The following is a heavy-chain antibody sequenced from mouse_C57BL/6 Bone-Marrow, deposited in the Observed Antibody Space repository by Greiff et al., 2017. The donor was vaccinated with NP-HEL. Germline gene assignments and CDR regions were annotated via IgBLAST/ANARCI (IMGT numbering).Heavy chain of an antibody. CDR2: IDPENGDT. J-gene: IGHJ2*01. CDR1: GFNIKDDY. D-gene: IGHD2-1*01. CDR3: TRAGIYYGNYVRY. V-gene: IGHV14-4*01. Sequence: VQLQQSGAELVRPGASVKLSCTASGFNIKDDYMHWVKQRPEQGLEWIGWIDPENGDTEYASKFPGKATITADTASNTAYLQLSSLTSEDTAVYDCTRAGIYYGNYVRYWGQGTTLTVSS.